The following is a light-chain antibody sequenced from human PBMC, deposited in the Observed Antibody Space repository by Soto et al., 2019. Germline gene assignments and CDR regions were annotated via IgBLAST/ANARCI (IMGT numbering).Light chain of an antibody. CDR1: SSDVSAYNY. CDR3: SSYTSSSTRV. V-gene: IGLV2-14*01. Sequence: QSVLTQPASVSGSPGQSITISCTGTSSDVSAYNYVSWYQQHPGKVPKLMIYDVSNRPSGVSNRFSGSKSGNTASLTISGLQAEDEADYYCSSYTSSSTRVFGTGTKVTVL. J-gene: IGLJ1*01. CDR2: DVS.